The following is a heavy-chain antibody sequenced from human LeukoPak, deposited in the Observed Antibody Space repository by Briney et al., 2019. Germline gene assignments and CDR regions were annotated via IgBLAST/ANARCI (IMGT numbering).Heavy chain of an antibody. D-gene: IGHD3-22*01. J-gene: IGHJ4*02. CDR2: ISYDGSNK. Sequence: PGRSLRLSCAASGFTFSSYGMHWVRQAPGKGLEWVAVISYDGSNKYYAGSVKGRFTISRDNSKNTLYLQMNSLRAEDTAVYYCVGPSGAYYDSSGLAFDYWGQGTLVTVSS. CDR1: GFTFSSYG. CDR3: VGPSGAYYDSSGLAFDY. V-gene: IGHV3-30*03.